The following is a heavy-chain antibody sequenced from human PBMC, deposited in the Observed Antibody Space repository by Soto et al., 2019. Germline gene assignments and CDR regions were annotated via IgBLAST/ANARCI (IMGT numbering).Heavy chain of an antibody. CDR3: AKGLEAAYYDGCSGCYGFGC. CDR1: GFTFSSHA. D-gene: IGHD3-22*01. CDR2: ISGGAATS. Sequence: EVQLLESGGGLVQPGGSLRLSCAASGFTFSSHAMSWVRQAPGKGLEWVSAISGGAATSNYADSVKGRFTISRDNSKNTVSLQMQSMRVEDADVYDCAKGLEAAYYDGCSGCYGFGCWGQGTLVTVSS. V-gene: IGHV3-23*01. J-gene: IGHJ4*02.